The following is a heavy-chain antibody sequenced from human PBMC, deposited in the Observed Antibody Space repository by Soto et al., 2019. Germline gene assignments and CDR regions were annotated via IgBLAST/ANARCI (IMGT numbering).Heavy chain of an antibody. V-gene: IGHV1-18*01. J-gene: IGHJ6*02. CDR2: ISAYNGNT. CDR1: GYTFTSYG. CDR3: AIYHLNSSYYGMAV. Sequence: QVQLVQSGAAVKKPGASVKVSCKASGYTFTSYGFSWVRQAPGQGLEWMGWISAYNGNTNYAQKLQGRVTMTTDTSTSTAYMALRSLRSDDTAVYYCAIYHLNSSYYGMAVWGQGTTVTVSS.